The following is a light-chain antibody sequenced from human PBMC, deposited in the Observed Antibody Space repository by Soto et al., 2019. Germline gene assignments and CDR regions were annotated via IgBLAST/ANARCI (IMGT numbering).Light chain of an antibody. Sequence: DIQITQSPSTLSASVGDRVTITCRASQSLSRWLAWYQQKPGKAPKLLIYDASSLESGVPSRFSGSASGTEFTLSITPXQPDDFATYYCQQYDSYPWTFGQGTKVDTK. CDR2: DAS. CDR3: QQYDSYPWT. J-gene: IGKJ1*01. CDR1: QSLSRW. V-gene: IGKV1-5*01.